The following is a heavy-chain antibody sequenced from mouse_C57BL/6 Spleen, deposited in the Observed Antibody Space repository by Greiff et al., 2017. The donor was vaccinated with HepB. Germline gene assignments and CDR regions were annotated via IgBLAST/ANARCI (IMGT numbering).Heavy chain of an antibody. CDR1: GFTFSDYY. CDR2: ISNGGGST. D-gene: IGHD1-1*01. Sequence: EVQVVESGGGLVQPGGSLKLSCAASGFTFSDYYMYWVRQTPEKRLEWVAYISNGGGSTYYPDTVKGRFTISRDNAKNTLYLQMSRLKSEDTAMYYCARQYYGSSYGYFDVWGTGTTVTVSS. V-gene: IGHV5-12*01. J-gene: IGHJ1*03. CDR3: ARQYYGSSYGYFDV.